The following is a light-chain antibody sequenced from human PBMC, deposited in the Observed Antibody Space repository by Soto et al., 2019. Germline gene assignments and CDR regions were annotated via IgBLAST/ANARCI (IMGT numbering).Light chain of an antibody. CDR2: KAS. J-gene: IGKJ1*01. CDR1: QTISSW. CDR3: QHYNSYSEA. V-gene: IGKV1-5*03. Sequence: DIQMTQSPSTLSGSVGDRVTITCRASQTISSWLAWYQQKPGKAPKLLIYKASTLKSGVPSWFSGSGSGTEFTLTISSLQPDDFATYYCQHYNSYSEAFXQGTKVDIK.